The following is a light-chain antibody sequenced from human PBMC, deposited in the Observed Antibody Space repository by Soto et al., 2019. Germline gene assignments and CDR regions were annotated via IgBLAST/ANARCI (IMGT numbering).Light chain of an antibody. Sequence: QSVLTQPPSVSAALGQKVTISCSGSSSNIGSNYVSWYQHLPGTAPKLLIYDSNKRPSGIPDRFSGSKSGTSATLGITGLQTGDEADYYCGTWDSSLSAVVFGGGTKLTVL. CDR3: GTWDSSLSAVV. V-gene: IGLV1-51*01. CDR2: DSN. CDR1: SSNIGSNY. J-gene: IGLJ2*01.